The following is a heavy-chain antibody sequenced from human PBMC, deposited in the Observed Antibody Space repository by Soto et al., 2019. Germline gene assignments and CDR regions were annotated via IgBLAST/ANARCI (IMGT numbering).Heavy chain of an antibody. CDR1: GGSISSYY. Sequence: SESLSLSCTVSGGSISSYYWSWIRQPPGKGLEWIGYIYYSGSTNYNPSLKSRVTISVDTSKNQFSLKLSSVTAADTAVYYCARDRDGYNFAYFDYWGQGTLVTVSS. V-gene: IGHV4-59*01. CDR2: IYYSGST. CDR3: ARDRDGYNFAYFDY. D-gene: IGHD5-12*01. J-gene: IGHJ4*02.